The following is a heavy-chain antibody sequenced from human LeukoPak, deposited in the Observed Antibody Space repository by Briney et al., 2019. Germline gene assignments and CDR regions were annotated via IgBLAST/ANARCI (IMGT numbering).Heavy chain of an antibody. CDR3: ARGVLWFDP. CDR2: IYYSGST. Sequence: SETLSLTCTVSGGSISSYYWSWIRQPPGKGVEWIGYIYYSGSTNYNPSLKRRVTISVDTSKNQFSLKLSSVTAADTAVYYCARGVLWFDPWGQGTLVTVSS. D-gene: IGHD4/OR15-4a*01. J-gene: IGHJ5*02. CDR1: GGSISSYY. V-gene: IGHV4-59*01.